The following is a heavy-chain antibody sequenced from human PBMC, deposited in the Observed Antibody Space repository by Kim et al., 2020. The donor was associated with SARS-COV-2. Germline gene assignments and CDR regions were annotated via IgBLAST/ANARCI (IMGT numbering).Heavy chain of an antibody. CDR3: ARRSYDFWSGYYNGPPDY. D-gene: IGHD3-3*01. CDR2: IYYSGST. CDR1: GGSISSSSYY. V-gene: IGHV4-39*01. Sequence: SETLSLTCTVSGGSISSSSYYWGWIRQPPGKGLEWIGSIYYSGSTYYNPSLKSRVTISVDTSKNQFSLKLSSVTAADTAVYYCARRSYDFWSGYYNGPPDYWGQGTLVTVSS. J-gene: IGHJ4*02.